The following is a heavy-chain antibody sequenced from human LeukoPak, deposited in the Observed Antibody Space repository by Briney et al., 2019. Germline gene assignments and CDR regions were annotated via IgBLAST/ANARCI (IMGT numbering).Heavy chain of an antibody. J-gene: IGHJ4*02. D-gene: IGHD2-8*01. CDR1: GFTFRDSA. V-gene: IGHV3-9*01. CDR2: ISWNSDNI. Sequence: GRSLRLSCTASGFTFRDSAMHWVRQGPGKGLEWVSSISWNSDNIDYGDSVKGRFTISRDNAKNSLYLQMNSLRAEDTALYYCSKEGSVCTNGICRYFDSWGQGTLVTVSS. CDR3: SKEGSVCTNGICRYFDS.